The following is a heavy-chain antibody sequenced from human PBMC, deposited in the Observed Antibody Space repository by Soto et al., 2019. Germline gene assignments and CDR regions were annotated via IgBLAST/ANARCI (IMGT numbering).Heavy chain of an antibody. V-gene: IGHV1-2*02. J-gene: IGHJ4*02. CDR2: INNGGGT. CDR1: QYTFSNYY. CDR3: ATSSDWSPLLDY. D-gene: IGHD6-19*01. Sequence: QVQLVQSGAEVTKPGASVKVSCKASQYTFSNYYLHWVRQAPGQRPEWMGWINNGGGTIYAQDFQGRLTMTRDTSITTAYMELSRLSSHDTAFYYCATSSDWSPLLDYWGQGTLVAVSS.